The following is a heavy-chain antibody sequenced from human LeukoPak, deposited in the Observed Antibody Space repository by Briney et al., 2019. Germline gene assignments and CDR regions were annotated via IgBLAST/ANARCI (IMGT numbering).Heavy chain of an antibody. CDR3: AKDGVRPDFGDYFSADF. Sequence: GGSLRLSCAASGLTFSRYAMTWVRQAPGKGLEWVSSTSGSGDRKYYADSVKGRFTISRDNSKNTLYLQMNSLRAEDTAVYYCAKDGVRPDFGDYFSADFWGQGTLVTVSS. D-gene: IGHD4-17*01. J-gene: IGHJ4*02. CDR2: TSGSGDRK. CDR1: GLTFSRYA. V-gene: IGHV3-23*01.